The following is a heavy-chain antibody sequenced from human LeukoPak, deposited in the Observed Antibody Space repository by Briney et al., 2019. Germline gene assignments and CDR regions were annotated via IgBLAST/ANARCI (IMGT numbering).Heavy chain of an antibody. CDR2: IYHSGST. V-gene: IGHV4-38-2*02. CDR1: GYSTSSGYY. Sequence: SETLSLTCAVSGYSTSSGYYWGWIRQPPGKGLEWIGSIYHSGSTYYNPSLKSRVTISVDTSKNQFSLKLSSVTAADTAVYYCARDLGQQWLVQGAFDYWGQGTLVTVSS. CDR3: ARDLGQQWLVQGAFDY. J-gene: IGHJ4*02. D-gene: IGHD6-19*01.